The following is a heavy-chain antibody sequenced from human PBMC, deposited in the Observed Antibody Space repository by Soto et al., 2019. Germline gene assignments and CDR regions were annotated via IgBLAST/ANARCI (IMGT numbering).Heavy chain of an antibody. V-gene: IGHV3-48*01. CDR2: ISSSSGTI. CDR1: GFPFWSYA. CDR3: ARGNPVGYDFWSGYSTGGYYMDV. J-gene: IGHJ6*03. D-gene: IGHD3-3*01. Sequence: GGSLGLSCAASGFPFWSYAISWVRPAPGEGLEWVFAISSSSGTIYYADTVKGRFTISRDNAKNSLYLQMNSLRAEDTAVYYCARGNPVGYDFWSGYSTGGYYMDVWGKGTTVTVSS.